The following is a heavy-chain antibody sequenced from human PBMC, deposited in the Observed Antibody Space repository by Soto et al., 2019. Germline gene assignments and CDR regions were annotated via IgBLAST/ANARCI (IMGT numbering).Heavy chain of an antibody. D-gene: IGHD6-13*01. V-gene: IGHV5-10-1*01. CDR3: ARLTRIAEAGRRYYGMDV. CDR2: IDPSDSYT. Sequence: PGESLKISCKGSGYSFTSYWISWVRQMPGKGLEWMGRIDPSDSYTNYSPSFQGHVTISADKSISTAYLQWSSLKASDTAMYYCARLTRIAEAGRRYYGMDVWGQGTTVTVSS. J-gene: IGHJ6*02. CDR1: GYSFTSYW.